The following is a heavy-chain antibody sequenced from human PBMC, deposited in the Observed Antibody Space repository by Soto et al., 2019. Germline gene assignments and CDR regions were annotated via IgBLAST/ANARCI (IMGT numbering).Heavy chain of an antibody. CDR3: ARGPKPAASYYFDY. CDR2: INHSGST. CDR1: GGSFSCYY. D-gene: IGHD2-2*01. Sequence: KSSETLSLTCAVYGGSFSCYYWSWIRQPPGKGLEWIGEINHSGSTNYNPSLKSRVTISVDTSKNQFSLKLSSVTAADTAVYYCARGPKPAASYYFDYWGQGTLVTVSS. J-gene: IGHJ4*02. V-gene: IGHV4-34*01.